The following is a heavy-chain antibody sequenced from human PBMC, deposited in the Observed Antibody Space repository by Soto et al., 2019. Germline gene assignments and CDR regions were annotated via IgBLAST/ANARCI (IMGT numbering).Heavy chain of an antibody. Sequence: GESLKISCKGSGYSFTSYWIGWVRQMPGKGLEWMGIIYPGDSDTRYSPSFQGQVTSSADKSISTAYLQWSSLKASDTAMYYWARRGRKFGRVSSWPRGGFDRWGQGTLVTVSS. V-gene: IGHV5-51*01. CDR2: IYPGDSDT. CDR1: GYSFTSYW. J-gene: IGHJ5*02. D-gene: IGHD6-13*01. CDR3: ARRGRKFGRVSSWPRGGFDR.